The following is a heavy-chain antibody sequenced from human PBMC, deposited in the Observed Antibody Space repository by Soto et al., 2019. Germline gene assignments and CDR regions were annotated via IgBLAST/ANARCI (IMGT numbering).Heavy chain of an antibody. J-gene: IGHJ4*02. CDR1: GFTFSSFA. CDR3: VKDSPSRTIKMLGS. CDR2: IRANGLTT. Sequence: GGSLRLSCSASGFTFSSFAMHWFRQAPGKGLEYVSGIRANGLTTYDADSVKDRFTISRDNSKNTLYLQMTSLRPEDTAVYYCVKDSPSRTIKMLGSWGQGTLVTVSS. V-gene: IGHV3-64D*06. D-gene: IGHD5-12*01.